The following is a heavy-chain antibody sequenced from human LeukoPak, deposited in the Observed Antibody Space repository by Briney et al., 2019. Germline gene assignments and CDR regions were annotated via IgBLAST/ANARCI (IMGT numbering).Heavy chain of an antibody. CDR1: GGSITPYY. D-gene: IGHD2/OR15-2a*01. J-gene: IGHJ4*02. CDR3: AREFRHSTGWSLYYFDR. CDR2: IYASGSA. V-gene: IGHV4-4*07. Sequence: SETLSLTCTVSGGSITPYYWSWVRQPTGRGLEWLGRIYASGSANYNSSLKSRVSMSVDTSKNQFSLNLSSVTAADTAVYYCAREFRHSTGWSLYYFDRWGQGILVTVAS.